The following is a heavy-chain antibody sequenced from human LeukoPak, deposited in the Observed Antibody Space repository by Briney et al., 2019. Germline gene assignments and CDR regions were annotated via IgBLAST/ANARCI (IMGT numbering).Heavy chain of an antibody. V-gene: IGHV3-53*05. CDR2: LYTGGST. Sequence: GGSLRLSCAASGFTVSANFMSWVRQAPGKGLEWVSVLYTGGSTYYADSVKGRFTISRDNSKNTLYLQMSSLRAEDTAVYYCVKDLDDYPPSDAFDLWGQGTMVTVSS. CDR3: VKDLDDYPPSDAFDL. CDR1: GFTVSANF. D-gene: IGHD5-24*01. J-gene: IGHJ3*01.